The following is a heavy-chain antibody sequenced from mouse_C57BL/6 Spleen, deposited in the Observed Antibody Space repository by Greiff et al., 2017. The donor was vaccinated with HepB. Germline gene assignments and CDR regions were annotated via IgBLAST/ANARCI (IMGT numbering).Heavy chain of an antibody. D-gene: IGHD1-1*01. CDR2: INPNNGGT. CDR3: ARSPLYYGSSYGWFAY. V-gene: IGHV1-26*01. J-gene: IGHJ3*01. Sequence: VQLQQSGPELVKPGASVKISCKASGYTFTDYYMNWVKQSHGKSLEWIGDINPNNGGTSYNQKFKGKATLTVDKSSSTAYMELRSLTSDDSAVYYCARSPLYYGSSYGWFAYWGQGTLVTVSA. CDR1: GYTFTDYY.